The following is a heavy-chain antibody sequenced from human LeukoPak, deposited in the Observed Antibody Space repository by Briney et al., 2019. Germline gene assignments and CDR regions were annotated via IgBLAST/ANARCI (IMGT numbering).Heavy chain of an antibody. CDR3: ARVRGEDYGDYLDY. CDR1: GFTFSSYS. CDR2: ISSSSSTI. D-gene: IGHD4-17*01. V-gene: IGHV3-48*01. Sequence: QPGGSLRLSCAASGFTFSSYSMNWVRQAPGKGLEWVSYISSSSSTIFYADSVKGRFTISRDNSKNTLYLQMNSLRAEDTAVYYCARVRGEDYGDYLDYWGQGTLVTVSS. J-gene: IGHJ4*02.